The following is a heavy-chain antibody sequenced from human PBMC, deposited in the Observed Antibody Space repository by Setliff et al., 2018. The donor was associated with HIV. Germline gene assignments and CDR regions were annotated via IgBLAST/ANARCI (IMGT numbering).Heavy chain of an antibody. CDR3: ARASSGYSFFSRLDDAFDI. CDR2: INHSGST. J-gene: IGHJ3*02. CDR1: GGSFSGYY. V-gene: IGHV4-34*01. Sequence: SETLSLTCAVYGGSFSGYYWSWIRQPPGKGLEWIGEINHSGSTNYNPSLKSRVTISVDTSKNQFSLKLSSVTAADTAVYYCARASSGYSFFSRLDDAFDIWGQGTMVTVSS. D-gene: IGHD3-22*01.